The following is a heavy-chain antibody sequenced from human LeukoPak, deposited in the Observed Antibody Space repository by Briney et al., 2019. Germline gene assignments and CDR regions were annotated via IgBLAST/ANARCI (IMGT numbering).Heavy chain of an antibody. Sequence: AGGSLRLSCGASGFSFSTYWMDWVRQAPGKGLEWVASIKEDGSRADYVDSVRGRFTISRDNTKNSLYLQMNSLRVDDTAVYYCASDRAYSQFDYWGQGALVTVSS. CDR2: IKEDGSRA. CDR3: ASDRAYSQFDY. CDR1: GFSFSTYW. J-gene: IGHJ4*02. V-gene: IGHV3-7*01. D-gene: IGHD2-15*01.